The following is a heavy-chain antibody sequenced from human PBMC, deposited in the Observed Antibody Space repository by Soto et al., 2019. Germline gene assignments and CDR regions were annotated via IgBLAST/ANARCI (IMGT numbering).Heavy chain of an antibody. V-gene: IGHV3-21*01. CDR2: ISSSSSYI. CDR1: GFTFSSYS. Sequence: GGSLRLSCAASGFTFSSYSMNWVRQAPGKGLEWVSSISSSSSYIYYADSVKGRFTISRDNAKNSLYLQMNSLRAEDTAVYYCARRYLSSPLYYYYGMDVWGQGTMVTVSS. D-gene: IGHD6-13*01. J-gene: IGHJ6*02. CDR3: ARRYLSSPLYYYYGMDV.